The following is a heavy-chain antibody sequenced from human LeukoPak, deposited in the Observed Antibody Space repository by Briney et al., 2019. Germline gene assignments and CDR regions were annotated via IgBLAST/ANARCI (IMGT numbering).Heavy chain of an antibody. D-gene: IGHD6-19*01. Sequence: GGSLRLSCAASGFTFSSYDMHWVRQATGKGLEWVSSIGTAGDTYYPGSVKGRFTISRENAKNSLYLQMNSLRVGDTAVYFCARAVPGTAELDYWGQGTLVTVSS. J-gene: IGHJ4*02. CDR1: GFTFSSYD. V-gene: IGHV3-13*01. CDR3: ARAVPGTAELDY. CDR2: IGTAGDT.